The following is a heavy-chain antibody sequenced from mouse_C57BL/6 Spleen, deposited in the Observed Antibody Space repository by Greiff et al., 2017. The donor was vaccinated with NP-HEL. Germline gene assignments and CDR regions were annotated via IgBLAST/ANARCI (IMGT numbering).Heavy chain of an antibody. CDR1: GYTFTSYW. CDR3: ARSDYVPYYFDY. V-gene: IGHV1-55*01. CDR2: IYPGSGST. Sequence: QVQLQQPGAELVKPGASVKMSCKASGYTFTSYWITWVKQRPGQGLEWIGDIYPGSGSTNYNEKFKSKATLTVDTSSSTAYMQLSSLTSEDSAVYYCARSDYVPYYFDYWGQGTTLTVSS. D-gene: IGHD2-4*01. J-gene: IGHJ2*01.